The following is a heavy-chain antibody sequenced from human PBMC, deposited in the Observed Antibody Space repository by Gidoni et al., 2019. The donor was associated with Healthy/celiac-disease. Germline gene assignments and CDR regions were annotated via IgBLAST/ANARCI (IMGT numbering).Heavy chain of an antibody. J-gene: IGHJ4*02. CDR1: GFSLSTSGVG. V-gene: IGHV2-5*02. D-gene: IGHD6-19*01. CDR3: AHSPLIAVAGTPLNYFDY. CDR2: IYWDDDK. Sequence: QITLKESGPTLVKPTQTLTLTCTFSGFSLSTSGVGVGWIRQPPGKALEWLALIYWDDDKRYSPSLKSRLTITKDTSKNQVVLTMTNMDPVDTATYYCAHSPLIAVAGTPLNYFDYWGQGTLVTVSS.